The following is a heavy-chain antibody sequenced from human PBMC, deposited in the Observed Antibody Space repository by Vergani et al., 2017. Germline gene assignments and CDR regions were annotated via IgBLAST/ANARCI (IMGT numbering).Heavy chain of an antibody. CDR2: ISYDGSNK. D-gene: IGHD5-18*01. CDR1: GFTFSSYA. CDR3: ARDPNVDTAMYFDY. Sequence: VQLLESGGGLVQPGGSLRLSCAASGFTFSSYAMHWVRQAPGKGLEWVAVISYDGSNKYYADSVKGRFTISRDNSKNTLYLQMNSLRAEDTAVYYCARDPNVDTAMYFDYWGQGTLVTVSS. J-gene: IGHJ4*02. V-gene: IGHV3-30*01.